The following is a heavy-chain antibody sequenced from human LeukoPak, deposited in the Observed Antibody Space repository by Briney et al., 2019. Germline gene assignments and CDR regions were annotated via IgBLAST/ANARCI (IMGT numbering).Heavy chain of an antibody. V-gene: IGHV3-23*01. Sequence: PGGSLRLSCAASAFTFGSYGMHWVRQAPGKGLEWVSAISGSGGSTYYADSVKGRFTISRDNSKNTLYLQMNTLRAEDTAVYYCAKDYPLDYWGQGALVTVSS. CDR1: AFTFGSYG. CDR3: AKDYPLDY. CDR2: ISGSGGST. J-gene: IGHJ4*02.